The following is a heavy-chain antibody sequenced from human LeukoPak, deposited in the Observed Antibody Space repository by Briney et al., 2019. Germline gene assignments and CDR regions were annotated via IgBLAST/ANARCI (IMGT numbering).Heavy chain of an antibody. D-gene: IGHD2-21*01. J-gene: IGHJ4*02. Sequence: SGGSLRLSCAASGFTVSSNYMSWVRQAPGKGLEWVSVIYSGGNTYYADYVKGRFTISRDNSKNTLNLQMNSLRAEDAAVYYCARGYSSDNWGQGTLVTVSS. CDR1: GFTVSSNY. CDR2: IYSGGNT. V-gene: IGHV3-66*01. CDR3: ARGYSSDN.